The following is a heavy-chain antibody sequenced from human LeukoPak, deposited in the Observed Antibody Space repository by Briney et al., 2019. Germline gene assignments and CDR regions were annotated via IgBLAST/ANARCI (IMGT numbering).Heavy chain of an antibody. CDR1: GFTFSSYG. D-gene: IGHD2-15*01. CDR2: ISYDGSNK. Sequence: GGSLRLSCAASGFTFSSYGMHWVRQAPGKGLEWVAVISYDGSNKYYADSVKGRFTISRDNSKNTLFLQMNSLRAEDTAVYYCAKGVDYCSGGSCPADYWGPGTLVTVSS. V-gene: IGHV3-30*18. CDR3: AKGVDYCSGGSCPADY. J-gene: IGHJ4*02.